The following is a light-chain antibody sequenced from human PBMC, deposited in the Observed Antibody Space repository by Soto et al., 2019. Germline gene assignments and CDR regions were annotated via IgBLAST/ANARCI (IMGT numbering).Light chain of an antibody. J-gene: IGKJ1*01. CDR2: EAS. Sequence: DIQMTQSPSTLSASVGDRVTITCRASQSISSYLAWYQQKPGKPPKLLIYEASNLESGVPSRFSGSGSGTEFTLTVSSLQPDDFATYYCQQSNNYPWTFGQGTKVDIK. CDR1: QSISSY. CDR3: QQSNNYPWT. V-gene: IGKV1-5*03.